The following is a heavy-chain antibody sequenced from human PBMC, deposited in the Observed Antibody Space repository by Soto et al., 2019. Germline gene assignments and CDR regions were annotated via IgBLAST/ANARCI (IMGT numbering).Heavy chain of an antibody. CDR1: GFTFSSYG. CDR3: ARDNDFWSGYYPFDY. Sequence: LRLSCAASGFTFSSYGMHWVRQAPGKGLEWVAVMWYDGSNKYYADSVKGRFTISRDNSKNTLYLQMNSLRAEDTAVYYCARDNDFWSGYYPFDYWGQGTLVTVSS. J-gene: IGHJ4*02. CDR2: MWYDGSNK. V-gene: IGHV3-33*01. D-gene: IGHD3-3*01.